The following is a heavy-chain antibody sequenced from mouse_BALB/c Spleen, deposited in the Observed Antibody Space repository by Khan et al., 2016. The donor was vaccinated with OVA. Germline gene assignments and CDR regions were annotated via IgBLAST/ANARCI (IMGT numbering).Heavy chain of an antibody. CDR2: ISSGATYT. J-gene: IGHJ1*01. Sequence: EVELVESGGGLVKPGGSLKLSCAASGFTFSSYAMSWVRPTPEKRLEWVATISSGATYTFYSDSVKGRFTISRDDAKNTLYLQMSSLRSEDTAMYYCASSPITTVVATSFWFFDVWGAGTTVTVST. V-gene: IGHV5-9-3*01. CDR3: ASSPITTVVATSFWFFDV. CDR1: GFTFSSYA. D-gene: IGHD1-1*01.